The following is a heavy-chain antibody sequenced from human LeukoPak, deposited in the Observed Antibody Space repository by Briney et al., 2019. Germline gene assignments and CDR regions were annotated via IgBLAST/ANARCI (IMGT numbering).Heavy chain of an antibody. V-gene: IGHV4-30-2*01. CDR1: GGSISSGGYS. CDR2: IYHSGST. Sequence: SQTLSLTCAVSGGSISSGGYSWSWIRQPPGKGLEWIGYIYHSGSTYYNPSLKSRVTISVDRSKNQFSLKLSSVTAADTAVYYCARTRKYSGYDSYYYGMDVWGQGTTVTVSS. D-gene: IGHD5-12*01. CDR3: ARTRKYSGYDSYYYGMDV. J-gene: IGHJ6*02.